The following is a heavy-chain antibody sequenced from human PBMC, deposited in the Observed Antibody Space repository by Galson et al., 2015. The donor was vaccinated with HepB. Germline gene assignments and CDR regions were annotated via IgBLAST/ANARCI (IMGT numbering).Heavy chain of an antibody. D-gene: IGHD3-9*01. J-gene: IGHJ4*02. CDR2: ISYDGSNK. CDR1: GFTFSSYA. V-gene: IGHV3-30*04. Sequence: SLRLSCAASGFTFSSYAMHWVRQAPGKGLEWVAVISYDGSNKYYADSVKGRFTISRDNSKNTLYLQMNSLRAEDTAVYYCARDGAGYDILTGYYIPSWGQGTLVTVSS. CDR3: ARDGAGYDILTGYYIPS.